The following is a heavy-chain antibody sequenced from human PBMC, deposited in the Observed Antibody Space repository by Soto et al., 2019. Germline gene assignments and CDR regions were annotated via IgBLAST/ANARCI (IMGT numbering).Heavy chain of an antibody. V-gene: IGHV4-30-4*01. CDR1: GGSISSGDYY. CDR3: ARWDCSSTSCYPFDY. CDR2: IYYSGST. J-gene: IGHJ4*02. D-gene: IGHD2-2*01. Sequence: QVQLQESGPGLVKPSQTLSLTCTVSGGSISSGDYYWSWIRQPPGKGLEWIGYIYYSGSTYYTPSLKSRVTISVDTSKNQFSLKLSSVTAADTAVYYCARWDCSSTSCYPFDYWGQGTLVTVSS.